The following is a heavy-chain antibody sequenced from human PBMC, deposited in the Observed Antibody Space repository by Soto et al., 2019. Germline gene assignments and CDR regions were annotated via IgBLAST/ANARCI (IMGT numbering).Heavy chain of an antibody. CDR2: IIPMLGVR. CDR1: GGTFNTYS. D-gene: IGHD2-21*01. V-gene: IGHV1-69*02. J-gene: IGHJ3*02. Sequence: QVQLVQSGAGVKKPGSSVKVSCKDSGGTFNTYSMFWVRQAPGQGLEWMGRIIPMLGVRNYAQRFQDRVTITADKATATVHMELSSLRSKDTSLYYCTIGSWSGEVFDIWCQGTMFTVSS. CDR3: TIGSWSGEVFDI.